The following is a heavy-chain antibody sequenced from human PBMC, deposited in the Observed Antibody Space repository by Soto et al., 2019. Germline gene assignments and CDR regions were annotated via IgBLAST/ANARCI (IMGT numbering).Heavy chain of an antibody. CDR1: GDSVSSNGAA. CDR3: ARDPPGFHSAWDF. CDR2: TYYRSRWYS. D-gene: IGHD4-4*01. V-gene: IGHV6-1*01. Sequence: SQTLSLTCAISGDSVSSNGAAWNWIRQSPSRGLEWLGRTYYRSRWYSDYAPSVKSRITVNPDTSQNQFSLQLNSVTPEDTAIYYWARDPPGFHSAWDFWGQGTLVTV. J-gene: IGHJ4*02.